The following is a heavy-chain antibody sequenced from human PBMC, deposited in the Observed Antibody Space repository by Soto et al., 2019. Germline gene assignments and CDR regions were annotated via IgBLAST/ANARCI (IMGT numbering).Heavy chain of an antibody. J-gene: IGHJ6*02. Sequence: GGSLRLSCAASGFTFSSYDMHWVRQATGKGLEWVSAIGTAGDPYYPGSVKGRFTISRENAKNSLYLQMNSLRAGDTAVYYCARGGAVARPYYYYGMDVWGQGTTVTVSS. CDR1: GFTFSSYD. D-gene: IGHD6-19*01. CDR2: IGTAGDP. V-gene: IGHV3-13*05. CDR3: ARGGAVARPYYYYGMDV.